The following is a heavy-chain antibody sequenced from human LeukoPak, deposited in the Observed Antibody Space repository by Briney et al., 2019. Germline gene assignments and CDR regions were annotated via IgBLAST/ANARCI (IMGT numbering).Heavy chain of an antibody. CDR3: ARDGARYSYGFDY. D-gene: IGHD5-18*01. J-gene: IGHJ4*02. Sequence: PSETLSLTCTVSGGSIGSGGYYWSWIRQHPGKGLEWIGYIYYSGSTYYNPSLKSRVTISVDTSKNQFSLKLSSVTAADTAVYYCARDGARYSYGFDYWGQGTLVTVSS. CDR1: GGSIGSGGYY. CDR2: IYYSGST. V-gene: IGHV4-31*03.